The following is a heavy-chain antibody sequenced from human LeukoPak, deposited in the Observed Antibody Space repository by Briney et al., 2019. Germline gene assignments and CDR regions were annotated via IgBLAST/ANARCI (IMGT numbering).Heavy chain of an antibody. J-gene: IGHJ4*02. CDR1: GYTFTSYD. Sequence: GASVKVSCKASGYTFTSYDINWVRQATGQGLEWMGWMNPNSGNTGYAQKFQGRVTMTRNTSISTAYMELSSLRSEDTAVYYCARWGIAAAGPDYWGQGTLVTVSS. D-gene: IGHD6-13*01. V-gene: IGHV1-8*02. CDR3: ARWGIAAAGPDY. CDR2: MNPNSGNT.